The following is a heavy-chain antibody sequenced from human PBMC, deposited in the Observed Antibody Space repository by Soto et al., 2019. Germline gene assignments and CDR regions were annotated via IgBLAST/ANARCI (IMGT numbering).Heavy chain of an antibody. CDR3: ARDPDDSSGWYGAFDY. D-gene: IGHD6-19*01. V-gene: IGHV3-33*01. Sequence: QVQLVESGGGVVQPGRSLRLSCAASGFTFSSYGMHWVRQAPGKGLEWVAVIWYDGSNKYYADSVKGRFTISRDNSKNTLYLQMNSRRAEDTAVYYCARDPDDSSGWYGAFDYWGQGTLVTVSS. CDR2: IWYDGSNK. J-gene: IGHJ4*02. CDR1: GFTFSSYG.